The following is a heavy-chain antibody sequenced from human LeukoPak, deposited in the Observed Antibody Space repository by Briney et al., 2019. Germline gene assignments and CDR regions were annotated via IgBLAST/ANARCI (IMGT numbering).Heavy chain of an antibody. D-gene: IGHD1-1*01. Sequence: GGSLRLSCAASGFTFSSYGMHWVRQAPGKGLEWVAVIWYDGSNKYYADSVKGRFTISRDNSKNTLYLQMNSLRAEDTAVYYCARDPGTTGTTGGYYFDYWGQGTLVTVSS. CDR3: ARDPGTTGTTGGYYFDY. J-gene: IGHJ4*02. CDR2: IWYDGSNK. CDR1: GFTFSSYG. V-gene: IGHV3-33*01.